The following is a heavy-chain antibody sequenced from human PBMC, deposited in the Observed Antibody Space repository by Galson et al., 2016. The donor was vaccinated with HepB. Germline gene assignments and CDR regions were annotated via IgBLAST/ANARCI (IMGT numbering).Heavy chain of an antibody. Sequence: PALVKPTQTLTLTCSFSGFSLTTFGVGVGWLRQPPGKPLEWLALIYWDDDTRYSPSLKSRLTLTKDTSKNQVVLSVTNRDALDTATYYCPRSDRYFFDYWGQGTLVTVSS. V-gene: IGHV2-5*02. CDR2: IYWDDDT. CDR1: GFSLTTFGVG. J-gene: IGHJ4*02. D-gene: IGHD1-14*01. CDR3: PRSDRYFFDY.